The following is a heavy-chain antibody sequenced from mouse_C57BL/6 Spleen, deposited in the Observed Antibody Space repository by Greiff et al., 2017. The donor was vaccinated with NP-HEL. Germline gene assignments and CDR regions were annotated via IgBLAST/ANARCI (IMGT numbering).Heavy chain of an antibody. V-gene: IGHV1-54*01. CDR1: GYAFPNYL. D-gene: IGHD2-4*01. J-gene: IGHJ3*01. CDR3: ARGGDYDAGGFAY. CDR2: INPGSGGT. Sequence: QVQLKQSGAELVRPGTSVKVSCKASGYAFPNYLIEWVKQRPGQGLEWIGVINPGSGGTNYNEKFKGKATLTADKSSSTAYMQLSSLTSEDSAVYFCARGGDYDAGGFAYWGQGTLVTVSA.